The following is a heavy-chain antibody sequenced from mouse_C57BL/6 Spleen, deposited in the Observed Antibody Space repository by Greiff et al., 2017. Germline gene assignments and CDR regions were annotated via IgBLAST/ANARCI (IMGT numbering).Heavy chain of an antibody. D-gene: IGHD1-1*01. CDR3: ARAPSDYGGCSDFEG. CDR2: IYPGDGDT. CDR1: GYAFSSYW. Sequence: QVHVKQSGAELVKPGASVKISCNASGYAFSSYWMNWVKQRPGKGLEWIGQIYPGDGDTNYNEKFKGKATLTADKSSSTAYMQLSSLTAEDSAVYFCARAPSDYGGCSDFEGWGKGITLTAAS. V-gene: IGHV1-80*01. J-gene: IGHJ2*01.